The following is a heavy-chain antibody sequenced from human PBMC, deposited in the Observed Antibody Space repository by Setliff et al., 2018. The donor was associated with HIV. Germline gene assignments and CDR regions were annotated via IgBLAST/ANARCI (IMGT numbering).Heavy chain of an antibody. V-gene: IGHV5-51*01. J-gene: IGHJ4*02. CDR1: EYSFTNNW. CDR3: ARGGRGGGSYWTFDY. CDR2: IYPGDSDI. D-gene: IGHD1-26*01. Sequence: PGESLKISCKGSEYSFTNNWNGWVRQMPGKGLEWMGIIYPGDSDIRYSPSFQGQVTISADKAISTAYLQWSSLKASDTGMYYCARGGRGGGSYWTFDYWGQGTLVTVSS.